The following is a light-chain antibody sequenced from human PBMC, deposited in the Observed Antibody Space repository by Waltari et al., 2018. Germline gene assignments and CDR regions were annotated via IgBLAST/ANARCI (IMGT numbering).Light chain of an antibody. CDR1: QDIRNY. Sequence: DIQMTQSPSSLSASVGGRVTITCQASQDIRNYVNWYQQKPGKAPKFLIYDVSNLENGVPSRFSGSGSGTNFSFTISSLQPEDVATYYCQQYYRYYTFGQGTKLEIK. V-gene: IGKV1-33*01. J-gene: IGKJ2*01. CDR3: QQYYRYYT. CDR2: DVS.